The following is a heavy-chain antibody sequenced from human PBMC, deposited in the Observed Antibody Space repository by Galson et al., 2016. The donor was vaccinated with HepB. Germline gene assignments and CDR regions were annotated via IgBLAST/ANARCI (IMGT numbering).Heavy chain of an antibody. CDR1: GGTFNSYG. CDR3: ARSGSYYPNYLEY. D-gene: IGHD3-22*01. V-gene: IGHV1-69*06. CDR2: IIAIFGTA. J-gene: IGHJ4*02. Sequence: SVKVSCKASGGTFNSYGISWVRQAPGQGLEWMGGIIAIFGTANYAEKFQGRVTISADKSTTTTYMELSSLRSEDTAVYYGARSGSYYPNYLEYWGQGTLLAVSS.